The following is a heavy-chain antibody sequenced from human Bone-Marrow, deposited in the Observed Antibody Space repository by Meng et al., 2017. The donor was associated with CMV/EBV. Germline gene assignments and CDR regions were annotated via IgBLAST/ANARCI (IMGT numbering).Heavy chain of an antibody. Sequence: GESLKISCTASGFILSGSTVHWVRQASGKGLDWVGRMRNKAANYATAYSASVKGRFTISRDDSKNTAYLQMNSLKTDDTALYYCTRWVSGAAANFDFWGQGTQVTFYS. V-gene: IGHV3-73*01. CDR2: MRNKAANYAT. D-gene: IGHD6-25*01. CDR3: TRWVSGAAANFDF. J-gene: IGHJ4*02. CDR1: GFILSGST.